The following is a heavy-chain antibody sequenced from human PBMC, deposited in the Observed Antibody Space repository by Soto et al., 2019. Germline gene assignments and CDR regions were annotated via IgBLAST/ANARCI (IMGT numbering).Heavy chain of an antibody. J-gene: IGHJ4*02. CDR2: IYYSGTT. D-gene: IGHD1-26*01. Sequence: QVQLQESGPGLVKPSDTLSLTCAVSGYSISSSNWWGWIRQPPGKGLEWIGYIYYSGTTYYNPSLKSXATRSXXTAKNQFSQKLTSVTAVDTAVYYCARREVQGPIDYWGQGTLVTVSS. CDR3: ARREVQGPIDY. V-gene: IGHV4-28*01. CDR1: GYSISSSNW.